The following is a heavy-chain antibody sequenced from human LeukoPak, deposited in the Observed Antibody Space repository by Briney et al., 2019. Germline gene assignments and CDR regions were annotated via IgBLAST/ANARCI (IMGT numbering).Heavy chain of an antibody. D-gene: IGHD2-2*01. CDR3: TTGIVVVPARHYYGMDV. CDR2: IKSKTDGGTT. V-gene: IGHV3-15*01. J-gene: IGHJ6*02. Sequence: AGGSLRLSCAASGFTFSNAWMSWVRQAPGKGLEWVGRIKSKTDGGTTDYAAPVKGRFTISRDDSKNTLYLQMNSLKTEDTAVYHCTTGIVVVPARHYYGMDVWGQGTTVTVSS. CDR1: GFTFSNAW.